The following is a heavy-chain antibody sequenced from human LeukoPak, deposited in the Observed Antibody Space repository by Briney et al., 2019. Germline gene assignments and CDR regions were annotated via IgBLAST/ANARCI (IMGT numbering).Heavy chain of an antibody. J-gene: IGHJ4*02. D-gene: IGHD6-6*01. V-gene: IGHV3-23*01. CDR1: GFTFTSYA. CDR2: ISGSGGST. Sequence: GGSLRLSCAASGFTFTSYAMSWFRQAPGKGLEWVSAISGSGGSTYHADSVKGRFTISRDNSKNTLYLQMNSLRAEDTAVYYCAKMGVVAARPGTFDYWGQGTLVTVSS. CDR3: AKMGVVAARPGTFDY.